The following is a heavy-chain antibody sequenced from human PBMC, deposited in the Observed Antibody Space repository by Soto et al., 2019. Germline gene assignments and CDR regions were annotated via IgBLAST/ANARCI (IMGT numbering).Heavy chain of an antibody. CDR2: IIPIFGTA. CDR1: GGTFSSYA. D-gene: IGHD3-22*01. Sequence: SVQVSCKASGGTFSSYAISWVRQAPGQGLEWMGGIIPIFGTANYAQKFQGRVTITADKSTSTAYMELSSLRSEDTAVYYCAIAAYSSGYKYYFYDWGQGTLVTV. J-gene: IGHJ4*02. CDR3: AIAAYSSGYKYYFYD. V-gene: IGHV1-69*06.